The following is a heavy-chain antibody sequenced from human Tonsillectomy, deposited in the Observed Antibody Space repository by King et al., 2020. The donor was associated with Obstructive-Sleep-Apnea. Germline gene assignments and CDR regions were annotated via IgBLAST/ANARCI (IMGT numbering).Heavy chain of an antibody. D-gene: IGHD2-2*01. CDR2: IAAGGSST. Sequence: QLVQSGGGLVQPGESLRLSCAASGFKFKDYAMSWVRQAPGKGLEWATAIAAGGSSTYYADSVKGRFTISRDNSKNMLFLEMSRLRAEDTAVYYCAKQQGYQLHRNQVAVWGQGTTVIVSS. J-gene: IGHJ6*02. CDR1: GFKFKDYA. V-gene: IGHV3-23*04. CDR3: AKQQGYQLHRNQVAV.